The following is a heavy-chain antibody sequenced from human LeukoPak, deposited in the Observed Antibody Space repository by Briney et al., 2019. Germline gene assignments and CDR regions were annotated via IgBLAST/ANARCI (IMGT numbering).Heavy chain of an antibody. D-gene: IGHD4-11*01. CDR1: GGTFSSYA. J-gene: IGHJ4*02. Sequence: ASVKVSCKASGGTFSSYAISWVRQAPGQGLEWMGGIIPIFGTANYAQKFQGRVTITADKSTSTAYMELSSLRSEDTAVYYCARDMTTVTTEGPYDYWGQGTLVTVSS. CDR3: ARDMTTVTTEGPYDY. CDR2: IIPIFGTA. V-gene: IGHV1-69*06.